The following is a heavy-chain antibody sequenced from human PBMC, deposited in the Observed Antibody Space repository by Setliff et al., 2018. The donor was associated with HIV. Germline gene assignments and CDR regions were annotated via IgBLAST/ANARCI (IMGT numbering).Heavy chain of an antibody. Sequence: ASVKVSCKVSGNTLTELSMHWVRQTPGKGLEWLGSFDPADGEAVYTEKLQGRVTMTEDTSIDTAYMELSSLRSEDTAVYYCATGPSERPAGAYYMDVWGTGTTVTVSS. D-gene: IGHD1-1*01. V-gene: IGHV1-24*01. CDR1: GNTLTELS. CDR2: FDPADGEA. CDR3: ATGPSERPAGAYYMDV. J-gene: IGHJ6*03.